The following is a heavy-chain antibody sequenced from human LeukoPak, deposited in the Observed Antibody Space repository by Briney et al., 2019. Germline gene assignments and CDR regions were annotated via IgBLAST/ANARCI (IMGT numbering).Heavy chain of an antibody. V-gene: IGHV3-30*02. CDR3: AKVATTEMATITSDS. J-gene: IGHJ4*02. D-gene: IGHD5-24*01. Sequence: GGSLRLSCAASGFTFSSYGMHWVRQAPGKGLEWVAFIRYDGSNKYYADSVKGRFTISRDNSKNTLYLQMNSLRAEDTAVYYCAKVATTEMATITSDSWGQGTLVTVSS. CDR1: GFTFSSYG. CDR2: IRYDGSNK.